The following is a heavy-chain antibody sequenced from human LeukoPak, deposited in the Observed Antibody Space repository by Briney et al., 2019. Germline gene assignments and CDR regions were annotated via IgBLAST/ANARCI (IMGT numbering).Heavy chain of an antibody. V-gene: IGHV1-2*04. D-gene: IGHD3-10*01. Sequence: GASVKVSCKASGYTFTGYYMHWVRQAPGQGLEWMGWINPNSGGTNYAQKFQGWVTMTRDTSISTAYMELSRLRSDDTAVYYCARARGDGSGSYSPYYFDYWGQGTLVTVSS. CDR2: INPNSGGT. CDR3: ARARGDGSGSYSPYYFDY. J-gene: IGHJ4*02. CDR1: GYTFTGYY.